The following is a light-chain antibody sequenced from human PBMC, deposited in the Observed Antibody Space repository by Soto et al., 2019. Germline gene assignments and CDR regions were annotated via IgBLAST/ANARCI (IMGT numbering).Light chain of an antibody. J-gene: IGKJ2*01. CDR1: QSISSY. CDR2: AAS. V-gene: IGKV1-39*01. CDR3: QQSYSTPCT. Sequence: DIQMTQSPSSLSASVGDIVTITCRASQSISSYLNWYQQKPGKAPKLLIYAASILQSGVPSRFSGSGSGTDFTLTISSLQPEDVATYYCQQSYSTPCTFGQGTKLEIK.